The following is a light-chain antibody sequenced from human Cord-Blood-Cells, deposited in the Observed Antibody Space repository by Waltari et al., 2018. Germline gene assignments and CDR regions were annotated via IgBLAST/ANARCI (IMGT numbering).Light chain of an antibody. J-gene: IGLJ3*02. CDR1: SSEVGRYNL. CDR2: EGS. V-gene: IGLV2-23*01. CDR3: CSYAGSSTWV. Sequence: QSALTQPASVSGSPGQSIPISCTGTSSEVGRYNLVSWYQQHPGKAPKLMIYEGSKRPSGVSNRFSGSKSGNTASLTISGLQAEDEADYYCCSYAGSSTWVFGGGTKLTVL.